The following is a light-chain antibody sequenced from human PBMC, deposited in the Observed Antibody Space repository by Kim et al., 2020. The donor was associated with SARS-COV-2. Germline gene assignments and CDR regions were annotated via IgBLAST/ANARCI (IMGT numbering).Light chain of an antibody. J-gene: IGKJ5*01. V-gene: IGKV3-11*01. Sequence: SPGERATLSYRARQSVSSYLAGYQQKPGQAPRLLIYDASNRATGSPARFSGSGSGTDFTLTISSLEPEDFAVYYCQQRSNWPLITFGQGTRLEIK. CDR2: DAS. CDR3: QQRSNWPLIT. CDR1: QSVSSY.